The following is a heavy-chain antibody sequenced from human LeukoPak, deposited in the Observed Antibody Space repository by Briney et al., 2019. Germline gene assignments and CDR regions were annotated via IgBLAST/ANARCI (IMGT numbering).Heavy chain of an antibody. CDR2: ITTTGDRI. CDR1: GFTFSSYE. V-gene: IGHV3-48*03. CDR3: ARGRSYREAYYFDY. D-gene: IGHD1-26*01. Sequence: GGSLRLSCEASGFTFSSYEMNWVRQAPGKGLEWISYITTTGDRIQYADSVKGRFTISRDNAKNSLYLQMNSLRAEDTAVYYCARGRSYREAYYFDYWGQGTLVTVSS. J-gene: IGHJ4*02.